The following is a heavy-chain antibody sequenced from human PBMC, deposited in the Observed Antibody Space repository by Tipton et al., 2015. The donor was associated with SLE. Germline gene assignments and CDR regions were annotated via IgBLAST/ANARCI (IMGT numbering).Heavy chain of an antibody. D-gene: IGHD2-15*01. J-gene: IGHJ4*02. CDR2: IYASGST. CDR3: TSWVRGQQVVAVDF. Sequence: GLVKPSQTLTLTCNVAGGSISGSFWSWIRQPVGKGLEWIGRIYASGSTDCNPSLEGRVTMSVDLSKHQVTLQLRSVTAADTAVYYCTSWVRGQQVVAVDFWGQGSLVSV. CDR1: GGSISGSF. V-gene: IGHV4-4*07.